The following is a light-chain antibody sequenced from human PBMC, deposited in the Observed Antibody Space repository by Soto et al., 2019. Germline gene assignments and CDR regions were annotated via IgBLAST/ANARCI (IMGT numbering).Light chain of an antibody. V-gene: IGKV1-5*03. J-gene: IGKJ1*01. CDR3: QQYNSYPWT. CDR1: QSISSW. Sequence: DIQMTPSPSTLSSSVGDRVTITCRASQSISSWLAWYQQKPGKAPKLLIYKASSLESGVPSRFSGSGSGTDFTLTISSLQPDDFATYYCQQYNSYPWTFGQGTKVEIK. CDR2: KAS.